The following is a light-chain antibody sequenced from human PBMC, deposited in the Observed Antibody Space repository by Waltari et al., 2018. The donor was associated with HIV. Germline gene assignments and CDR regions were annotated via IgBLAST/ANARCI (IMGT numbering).Light chain of an antibody. CDR3: QQYDRLPIT. Sequence: DIQMTQSPSSVSASVGDRVTITCRASQDISNCVNWYQQKPGKAPKLLIYDASTLQTGVPSRFSGRGSGTDFTFTITSLQPEDFAIYYCQQYDRLPITFGQGTRLEIK. CDR2: DAS. J-gene: IGKJ5*01. CDR1: QDISNC. V-gene: IGKV1-33*01.